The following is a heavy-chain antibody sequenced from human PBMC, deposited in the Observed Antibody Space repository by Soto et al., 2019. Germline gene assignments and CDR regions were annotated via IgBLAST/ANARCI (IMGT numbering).Heavy chain of an antibody. CDR1: GFTFSSYG. CDR2: ISYDGSNK. Sequence: QVQLVESGGGVVQPGRSLRLSCAASGFTFSSYGMHWVRQAPGKGLEWVAVISYDGSNKYYADSVKGRFTISRDNSKNTLYLQMNSLRAEDTAVYYCAKGTGYSSRWREFDYWGQGTLVTVSS. J-gene: IGHJ4*02. CDR3: AKGTGYSSRWREFDY. V-gene: IGHV3-30*18. D-gene: IGHD6-13*01.